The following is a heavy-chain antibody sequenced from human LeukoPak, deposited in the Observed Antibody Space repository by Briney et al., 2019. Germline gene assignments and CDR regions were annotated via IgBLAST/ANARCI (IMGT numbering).Heavy chain of an antibody. V-gene: IGHV1-69*05. D-gene: IGHD5-12*01. J-gene: IGHJ4*02. CDR2: IIPIFGTT. Sequence: SVKVSLKASGGTFSSHAISWVRQAPAQGLEWVGGIIPIFGTTNYAQKFQGRVTITTDESTSTGYMELRSLRSDDTAVYYCARGDSGYDYGFDNWGQGTLVTVSS. CDR1: GGTFSSHA. CDR3: ARGDSGYDYGFDN.